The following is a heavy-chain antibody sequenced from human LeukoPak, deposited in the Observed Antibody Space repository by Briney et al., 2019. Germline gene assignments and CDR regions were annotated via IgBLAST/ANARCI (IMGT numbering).Heavy chain of an antibody. Sequence: EGSMRLSCAASGFTFSHFGFHWVRQAPGKGLEGVAVIWSDGTNKYYGDSVKGRFIIQRDDHQKTVYLQMNRLRAEDTAIYYCAKDAQRGFDYSNSLEYWGQGSLVTVSS. CDR3: AKDAQRGFDYSNSLEY. D-gene: IGHD4-11*01. CDR2: IWSDGTNK. V-gene: IGHV3-33*06. CDR1: GFTFSHFG. J-gene: IGHJ4*02.